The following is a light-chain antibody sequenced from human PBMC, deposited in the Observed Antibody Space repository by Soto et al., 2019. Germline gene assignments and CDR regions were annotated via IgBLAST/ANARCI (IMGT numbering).Light chain of an antibody. Sequence: QSVLTQPASVAGPPGQSITISCTGTISDVGGYNLVSWYQHHPGKAPKLMIYEFSNRPSGVSNRFSGSTSGNTASLTISGLPAEDEADYHCSSYTSSSTLVFRTGTKVTVL. CDR3: SSYTSSSTLV. J-gene: IGLJ1*01. CDR1: ISDVGGYNL. V-gene: IGLV2-14*01. CDR2: EFS.